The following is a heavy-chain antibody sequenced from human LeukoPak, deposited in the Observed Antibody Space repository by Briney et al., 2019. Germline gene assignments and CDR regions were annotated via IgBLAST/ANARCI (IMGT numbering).Heavy chain of an antibody. V-gene: IGHV3-21*04. CDR3: ATKDSSSWYHPSGLDY. Sequence: GGSLRLSCAASGFTFSSYSMNWVRQAPGKGLEWVSSISSSSSYIYYADSVKGRFTFSRDNAKNSLYLQMNSLRAEDTAVYYCATKDSSSWYHPSGLDYWGQGTLVTVSS. J-gene: IGHJ4*02. D-gene: IGHD6-13*01. CDR1: GFTFSSYS. CDR2: ISSSSSYI.